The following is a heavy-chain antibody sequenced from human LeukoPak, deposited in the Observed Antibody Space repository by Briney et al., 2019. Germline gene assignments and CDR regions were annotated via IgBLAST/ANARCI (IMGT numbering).Heavy chain of an antibody. CDR2: INPNSGGT. J-gene: IGHJ6*02. D-gene: IGHD6-19*01. Sequence: GASVKVSCKASGYTFTGYYRHWVRQAPGQGLEWMGWINPNSGGTNYAQKFQGRVTMTRDTSISTAYMELSRLRSDDTAVYYCASLVAVAGATGYYYYGMDVWGQGTAVTVSS. V-gene: IGHV1-2*02. CDR3: ASLVAVAGATGYYYYGMDV. CDR1: GYTFTGYY.